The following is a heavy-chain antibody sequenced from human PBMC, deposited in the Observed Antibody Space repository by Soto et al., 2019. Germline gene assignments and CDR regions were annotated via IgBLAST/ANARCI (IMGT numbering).Heavy chain of an antibody. V-gene: IGHV3-21*01. CDR1: GFTFSSYS. Sequence: GGSLRLSCAASGFTFSSYSMNWVRQAPGKGLEWVSSISSSSSYIYYADSVKGRFTISRDNAKNSLYLQMNSLRAEDTAVYYCARGSDYVWGSYRSFWFDPWGQGTLVTVSS. J-gene: IGHJ5*02. CDR2: ISSSSSYI. CDR3: ARGSDYVWGSYRSFWFDP. D-gene: IGHD3-16*02.